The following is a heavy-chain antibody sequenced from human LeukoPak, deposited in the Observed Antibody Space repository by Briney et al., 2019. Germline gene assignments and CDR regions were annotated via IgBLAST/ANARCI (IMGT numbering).Heavy chain of an antibody. V-gene: IGHV3-23*01. D-gene: IGHD5-12*01. CDR3: AKVLVATGMFDY. Sequence: PGGSLRLSCAASGFTFSSYAMSWVRQAPGKGLEWVSAISGSGGSTYYADSVKGRFTISRANSKNTLYLQMNSLRAEDTAVYYCAKVLVATGMFDYWGQGTLVTVSS. CDR1: GFTFSSYA. J-gene: IGHJ4*02. CDR2: ISGSGGST.